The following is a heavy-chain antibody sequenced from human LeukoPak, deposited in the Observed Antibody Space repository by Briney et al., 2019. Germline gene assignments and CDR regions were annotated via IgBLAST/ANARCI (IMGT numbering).Heavy chain of an antibody. Sequence: SQTLSLTCAISGDSVSSNSAAWNWIRQSPSRGLEWLGRTYYRSKWYNDYAVSVKSRITINPDTSKNQFSLQLNSVTPEDTAVYYCAREVTYYYGSGSYYPAFDIWAKGQWSPSLQ. D-gene: IGHD3-10*01. CDR1: GDSVSSNSAA. CDR2: TYYRSKWYN. J-gene: IGHJ3*02. V-gene: IGHV6-1*01. CDR3: AREVTYYYGSGSYYPAFDI.